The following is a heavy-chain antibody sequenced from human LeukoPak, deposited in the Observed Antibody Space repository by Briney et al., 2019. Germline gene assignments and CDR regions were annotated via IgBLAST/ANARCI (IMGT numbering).Heavy chain of an antibody. CDR3: ARSSGWYQNWFDP. CDR1: GFTFSSYR. CDR2: IKQDGSEK. D-gene: IGHD6-19*01. J-gene: IGHJ5*02. V-gene: IGHV3-7*01. Sequence: SGGSLRLSCAASGFTFSSYRMSWVRQAPGKGLEWVANIKQDGSEKYYVDSVKGRFTISRDNAKNSLYLQMNSLRAEDTAVYYCARSSGWYQNWFDPWGQGTLVTVSS.